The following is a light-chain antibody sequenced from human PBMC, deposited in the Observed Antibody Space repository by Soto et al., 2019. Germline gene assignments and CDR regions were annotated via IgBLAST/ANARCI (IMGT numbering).Light chain of an antibody. Sequence: DIQLTQSPSSLSASVGDRVTITCRASQSISNSVNWYQQNPGEAPKLVIYDASALPRGVPSRFSGSGSGTKFTLTIASLQPEDFATYYCQQYDTFSGTFGPGTKVDIK. CDR3: QQYDTFSGT. CDR2: DAS. V-gene: IGKV1-5*01. CDR1: QSISNS. J-gene: IGKJ1*01.